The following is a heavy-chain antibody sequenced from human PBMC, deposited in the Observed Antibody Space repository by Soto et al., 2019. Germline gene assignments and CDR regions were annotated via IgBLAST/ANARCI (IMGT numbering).Heavy chain of an antibody. D-gene: IGHD2-8*01. CDR2: ISYSGNS. CDR1: GGSISRPGYY. V-gene: IGHV4-31*03. Sequence: QMQLQESGPGLVKPSQTLSLICSVSGGSISRPGYYWAWIRQHPARGLEWIGSISYSGNSNHNRSLQSRLILSVDTSQNCFSRGLNSVPVADTAVYYCARLGRNGRSFPDRWGQGARVTVSS. J-gene: IGHJ5*02. CDR3: ARLGRNGRSFPDR.